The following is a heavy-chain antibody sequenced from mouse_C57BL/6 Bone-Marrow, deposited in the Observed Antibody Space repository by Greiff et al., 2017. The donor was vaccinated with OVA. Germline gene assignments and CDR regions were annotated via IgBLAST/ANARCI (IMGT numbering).Heavy chain of an antibody. D-gene: IGHD1-1*02. CDR2: SRNKANDYTT. V-gene: IGHV7-1*01. CDR3: ARDGGGTWFAY. J-gene: IGHJ3*01. Sequence: EVHLVESGGGLVQSGRSLRLSCATSGFTFSDFYMEWVRQAPGKGLEWIAASRNKANDYTTEYSASVKGRFIVSRDTSQSILYLQMNALRAEDTAIYYCARDGGGTWFAYWGQGTLVTVSA. CDR1: GFTFSDFY.